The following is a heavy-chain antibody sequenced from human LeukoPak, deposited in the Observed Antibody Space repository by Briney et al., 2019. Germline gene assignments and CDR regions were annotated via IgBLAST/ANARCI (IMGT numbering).Heavy chain of an antibody. D-gene: IGHD3-10*01. V-gene: IGHV4-34*01. J-gene: IGHJ4*02. CDR2: INHSGST. Sequence: SETLSLTCAVYGGSFSGYYWSWIRQPPGKGLEWIGEINHSGSTNYNPSLKSRVTISVDTSKNQFSLKLSSVTAADTAVYYCARVRKTYYYGSGSYQLDYWGQGTLVTVPS. CDR3: ARVRKTYYYGSGSYQLDY. CDR1: GGSFSGYY.